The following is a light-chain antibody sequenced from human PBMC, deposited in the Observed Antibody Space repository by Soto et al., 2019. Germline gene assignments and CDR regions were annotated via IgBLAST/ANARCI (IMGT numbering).Light chain of an antibody. CDR2: DVS. CDR1: SSDVGGYNY. Sequence: QSVLTQPRSVSGSPGQSVTISCTGTSSDVGGYNYVSWYQQHPGKAPKLMIYDVSKRPSGVPDRFSGSKSGNTASLTISGLQAEDEADFYCCSYEGSYIYVFGTG. J-gene: IGLJ1*01. V-gene: IGLV2-11*01. CDR3: CSYEGSYIYV.